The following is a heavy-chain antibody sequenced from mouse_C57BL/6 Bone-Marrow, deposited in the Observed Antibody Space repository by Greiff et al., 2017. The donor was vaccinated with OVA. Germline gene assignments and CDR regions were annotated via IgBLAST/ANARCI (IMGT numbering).Heavy chain of an antibody. V-gene: IGHV1-81*01. D-gene: IGHD1-1*01. CDR3: AREDGSSFAWFAY. J-gene: IGHJ3*01. CDR2: IYPRSGNT. Sequence: VMLVESGAELARPGASVKLSCKASGYTFTSYGISWVKQRTGQGLEWIGEIYPRSGNTYYNEKFKGKATLTADKSSSTAYMELRSLTSEDSAVYFCAREDGSSFAWFAYWGQGTLVTVSA. CDR1: GYTFTSYG.